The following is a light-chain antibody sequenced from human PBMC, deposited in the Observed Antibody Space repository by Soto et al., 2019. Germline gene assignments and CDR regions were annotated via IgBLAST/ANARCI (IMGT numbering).Light chain of an antibody. CDR2: AAS. CDR1: QGIGTW. Sequence: DIQMTQSPSSVSASVGDRVTITCRASQGIGTWLAWYQQKPGKGPNLLIYAASSLESGVPSRFSGSGSGTDFTLTISSLQAEDVAVYYCQQYYTTPLTFGGGTKVDIK. CDR3: QQYYTTPLT. J-gene: IGKJ4*01. V-gene: IGKV1-12*01.